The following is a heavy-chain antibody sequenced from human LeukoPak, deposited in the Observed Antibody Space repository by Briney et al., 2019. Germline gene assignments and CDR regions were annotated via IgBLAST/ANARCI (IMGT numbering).Heavy chain of an antibody. D-gene: IGHD2-15*01. CDR3: ARVRRAEYCSGGSCYNNWFDP. Sequence: SVKVSCKASGGTFSSYAISWVRQAPGQGLEWMGRIIPIFGTANYAQKFQGRVAITTDESTSTAYMELSSLRSEDTAVYYCARVRRAEYCSGGSCYNNWFDPWGQGTLVTVSS. CDR1: GGTFSSYA. J-gene: IGHJ5*02. V-gene: IGHV1-69*05. CDR2: IIPIFGTA.